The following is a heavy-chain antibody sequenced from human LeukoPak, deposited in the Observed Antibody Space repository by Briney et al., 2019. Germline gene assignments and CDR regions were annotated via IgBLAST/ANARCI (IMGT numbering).Heavy chain of an antibody. D-gene: IGHD5-12*01. CDR3: ARDNSGSDPEHWAR. J-gene: IGHJ4*02. Sequence: GGSLRLSCAASGFTFSSYWMSWVRQAPGKGLEWVANIKQDGSEKYYVDSVKGRFTISRDNAKNSLYLQMNSLRAEDTAVYYCARDNSGSDPEHWARWGQGTLVIVSS. CDR2: IKQDGSEK. CDR1: GFTFSSYW. V-gene: IGHV3-7*05.